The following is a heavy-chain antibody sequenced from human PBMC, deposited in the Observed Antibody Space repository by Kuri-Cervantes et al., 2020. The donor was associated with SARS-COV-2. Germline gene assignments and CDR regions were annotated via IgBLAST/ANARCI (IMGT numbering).Heavy chain of an antibody. J-gene: IGHJ4*02. Sequence: ASVHVSCKAFGYTSPGYYLHWVRQAPGQGLEWMGWINPNSGGTNYAQKFQGSVTMTRDKSLTTAYMELTRMTSDDSAVYFCARGEAARGLMVVFKWRGAGPLHFWGQGTLVTVSS. V-gene: IGHV1-2*04. CDR2: INPNSGGT. CDR1: GYTSPGYY. CDR3: ARGEAARGLMVVFKWRGAGPLHF. D-gene: IGHD3-10*01.